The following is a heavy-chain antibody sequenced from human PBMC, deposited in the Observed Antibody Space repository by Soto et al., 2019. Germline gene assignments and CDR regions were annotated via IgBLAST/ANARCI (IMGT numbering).Heavy chain of an antibody. D-gene: IGHD6-19*01. CDR2: INAGTGNT. Sequence: QVQLVQSGAEEKKPGASVKVSCKASGYTFTSYAMHWVRQAPGQRLEWMGWINAGTGNTKYSQKFQGRVTITRDTSASTAYMELSSLRSEDTAVYYCARGGGWYVWFDPWGQGTLVTVSS. CDR3: ARGGGWYVWFDP. CDR1: GYTFTSYA. V-gene: IGHV1-3*05. J-gene: IGHJ5*02.